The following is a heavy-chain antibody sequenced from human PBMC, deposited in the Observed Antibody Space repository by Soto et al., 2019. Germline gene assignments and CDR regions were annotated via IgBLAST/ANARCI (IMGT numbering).Heavy chain of an antibody. CDR3: ARLVYYYSSCYWAPFMDV. D-gene: IGHD3-22*01. CDR2: IYPGDSDT. J-gene: IGHJ6*02. Sequence: GESLKISCKGSGYSFTSYWIGWVRQMPGKGLEWMGIIYPGDSDTRYSPSFQGQVTISADKSISTAYLQWSSLKASDTAMYYCARLVYYYSSCYWAPFMDVWGQGTTVTVSS. V-gene: IGHV5-51*01. CDR1: GYSFTSYW.